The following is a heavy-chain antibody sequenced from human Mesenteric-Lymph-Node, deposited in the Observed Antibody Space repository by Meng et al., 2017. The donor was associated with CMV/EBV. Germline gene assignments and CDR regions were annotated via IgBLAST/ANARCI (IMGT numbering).Heavy chain of an antibody. CDR1: GFTFSDYD. J-gene: IGHJ6*02. CDR3: ARERGALTHYYGMDV. CDR2: SGTAGDT. D-gene: IGHD3-9*01. V-gene: IGHV3-13*01. Sequence: GESLKISCAASGFTFSDYDMHWIRQATGKGLEWVSTSGTAGDTYYPDSVKGRFTISRDNARNSLYLQMNSLRAGDTAVYYCARERGALTHYYGMDVWGQGTAVTVSS.